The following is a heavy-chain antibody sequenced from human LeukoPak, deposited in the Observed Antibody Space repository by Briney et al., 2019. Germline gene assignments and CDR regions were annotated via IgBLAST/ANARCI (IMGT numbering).Heavy chain of an antibody. CDR3: AGDNILELPDYDILAGYYGDDASDI. J-gene: IGHJ3*02. Sequence: GGSVRLSCVASGFSFSSYRMNWVRQAPGKGLEWVSSISSRNNYIYHADSVKGRFTVSRDNAKNSLYLQMNSLRAEDTAVYYCAGDNILELPDYDILAGYYGDDASDIWGQGTLVTVSS. CDR1: GFSFSSYR. CDR2: ISSRNNYI. V-gene: IGHV3-21*01. D-gene: IGHD3-9*01.